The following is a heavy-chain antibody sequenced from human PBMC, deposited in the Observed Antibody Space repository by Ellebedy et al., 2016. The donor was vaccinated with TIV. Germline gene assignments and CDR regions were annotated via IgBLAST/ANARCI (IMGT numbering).Heavy chain of an antibody. D-gene: IGHD3-22*01. CDR2: ISGGGDNT. CDR3: AKGSSSGFNYDRVGYQY. CDR1: GFTFGSFA. V-gene: IGHV3-23*01. J-gene: IGHJ4*02. Sequence: ESLKISCAGSGFTFGSFAMHWVRQAPGKGLEWLSVISGGGDNTYSADSVRGRFAITRDNSKNTLFLQMNRLRVDDTAVYYCAKGSSSGFNYDRVGYQYWGQGTLVAVSS.